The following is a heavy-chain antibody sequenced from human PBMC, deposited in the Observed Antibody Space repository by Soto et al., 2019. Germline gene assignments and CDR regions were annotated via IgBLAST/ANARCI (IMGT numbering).Heavy chain of an antibody. V-gene: IGHV4-30-4*01. CDR2: IYYSGST. J-gene: IGHJ6*02. CDR1: GGSISSGDYY. CDR3: ARDAITIFGVVKYYYGMDV. D-gene: IGHD3-3*01. Sequence: QVQLQESGPGLVKPSQTLSLTCTVSGGSISSGDYYWSWIRQPPGKGLEWIGYIYYSGSTYYNPSLKSRVTISVDTSKNQFSLKLSSVTAADTAVYYCARDAITIFGVVKYYYGMDVWGQGTTVTVSS.